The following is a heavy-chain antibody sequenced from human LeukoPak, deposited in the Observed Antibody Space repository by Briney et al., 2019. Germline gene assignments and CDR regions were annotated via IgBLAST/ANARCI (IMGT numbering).Heavy chain of an antibody. D-gene: IGHD3-10*01. Sequence: PGGSLRLSCAASGFTFSSYAMHWVRQAPGKGLEWVAVISYDGSEKYYADSVKGRFTISRDNSKNTLYLQMNSLRAEDTAVYYCAKEQNYHPNPSGGYWGQGTLVTVSS. CDR1: GFTFSSYA. CDR2: ISYDGSEK. CDR3: AKEQNYHPNPSGGY. V-gene: IGHV3-30-3*01. J-gene: IGHJ4*02.